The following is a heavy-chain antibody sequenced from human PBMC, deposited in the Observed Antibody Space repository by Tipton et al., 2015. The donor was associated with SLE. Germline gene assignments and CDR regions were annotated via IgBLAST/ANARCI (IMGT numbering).Heavy chain of an antibody. CDR3: ARGWWFDP. CDR1: GGSISGYY. CDR2: IYYSGST. V-gene: IGHV4-59*01. J-gene: IGHJ5*02. D-gene: IGHD6-19*01. Sequence: LRLSCTVSGGSISGYYWSWVRQPPGKGLEWIGYIYYSGSTNYNPSLKSRVTISVDTSKNQFSLKLSSVTAADTAVYYCARGWWFDPWGQGTLVTVSS.